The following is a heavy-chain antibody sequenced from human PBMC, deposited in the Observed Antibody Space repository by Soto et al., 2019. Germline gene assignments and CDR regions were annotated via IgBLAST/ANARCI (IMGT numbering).Heavy chain of an antibody. V-gene: IGHV1-69*12. CDR2: IIPIFGTA. D-gene: IGHD2-15*01. CDR1: GGTFSSYA. J-gene: IGHJ4*02. CDR3: ARESQYCSGVSCYFPPGIDY. Sequence: QVQLVQSGAEVKKPGSSVKVSCKASGGTFSSYAISWVRQAPGQGLEWMGGIIPIFGTANYAQKFQGRVMISAVESTSTAYMELSSLSSEYTALYYCARESQYCSGVSCYFPPGIDYWGQGTLVSVSS.